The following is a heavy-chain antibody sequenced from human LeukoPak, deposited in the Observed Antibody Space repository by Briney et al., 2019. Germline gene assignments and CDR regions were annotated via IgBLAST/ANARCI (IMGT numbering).Heavy chain of an antibody. CDR1: AGSTSSTTYY. D-gene: IGHD2-2*01. J-gene: IGHJ5*02. CDR2: IYYTGST. Sequence: PSETLSLTCTVSAGSTSSTTYYWGWIRQPPGKDLEWIGSIYYTGSTYYNPSLKSRVTISVDTSKNQFSLKLSSVTAADTAIYYCARVEVSMPHVIWFDPWGQGTLVTVSS. CDR3: ARVEVSMPHVIWFDP. V-gene: IGHV4-39*07.